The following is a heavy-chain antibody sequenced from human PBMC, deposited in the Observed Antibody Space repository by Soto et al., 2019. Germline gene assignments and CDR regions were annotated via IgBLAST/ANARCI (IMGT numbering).Heavy chain of an antibody. J-gene: IGHJ4*02. Sequence: PGGSLRLSCAASGFTFSSYAMHWVRQAPGKGLERVAVISYDGSNKYYADSVKGRFTISRDNSKNTLYLQMNGLRAEDTAVYYCARDVLRYPVADDYWGQGTLVTGS. CDR1: GFTFSSYA. CDR2: ISYDGSNK. V-gene: IGHV3-30-3*01. D-gene: IGHD6-19*01. CDR3: ARDVLRYPVADDY.